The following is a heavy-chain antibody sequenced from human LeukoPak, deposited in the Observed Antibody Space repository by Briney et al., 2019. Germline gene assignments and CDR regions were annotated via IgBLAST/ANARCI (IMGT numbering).Heavy chain of an antibody. CDR2: IKPNSGDT. D-gene: IGHD2-2*01. J-gene: IGHJ6*03. CDR3: ARADSVPAGDYHYWYMDV. CDR1: GFTLTDY. Sequence: ASVKVSCKASGFTLTDYIHWVRQDPRQGLQWMGWIKPNSGDTDYALKFQGRVTMTRGTSISTVYMELSSLRSDDTAVYYCARADSVPAGDYHYWYMDVWGKGTTVTVSS. V-gene: IGHV1-2*02.